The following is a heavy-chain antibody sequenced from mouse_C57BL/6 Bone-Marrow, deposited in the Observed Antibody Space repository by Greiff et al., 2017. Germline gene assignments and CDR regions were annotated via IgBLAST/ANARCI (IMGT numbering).Heavy chain of an antibody. D-gene: IGHD1-1*01. CDR2: IYPGSGST. CDR3: ARGGTTVVARSYWYFDV. CDR1: GYTFTSYW. V-gene: IGHV1-55*01. Sequence: QVQLQQPGAELVKPGASVKMSCKASGYTFTSYWITWVKQRPGQGLEWIGDIYPGSGSTNYNEKFKSKATLTVDTSSSTAYMQLSSLTSEDSAVYYCARGGTTVVARSYWYFDVWGTGTTVTVSS. J-gene: IGHJ1*03.